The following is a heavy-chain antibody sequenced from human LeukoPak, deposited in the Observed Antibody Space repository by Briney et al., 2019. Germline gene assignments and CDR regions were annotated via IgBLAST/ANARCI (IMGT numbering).Heavy chain of an antibody. Sequence: GGSLRLSCAASGFTVSSNYMSWVRQAPGKGLEWVSVIYSGGSTYYADSVKGRFTISRDNSKNTLYLQMNSLRAEDTAVYYCGGVPAASNYYYYYMDVWGKGTTVTVSS. J-gene: IGHJ6*03. CDR1: GFTVSSNY. CDR3: GGVPAASNYYYYYMDV. D-gene: IGHD2-2*01. V-gene: IGHV3-66*01. CDR2: IYSGGST.